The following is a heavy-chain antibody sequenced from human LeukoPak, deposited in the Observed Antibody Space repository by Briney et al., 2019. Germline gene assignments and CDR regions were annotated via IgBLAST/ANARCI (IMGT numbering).Heavy chain of an antibody. J-gene: IGHJ2*01. D-gene: IGHD3-3*01. Sequence: PETLSLTCAVYGGSFSGYYWSWIRQPPGKGLEWIGEINHSGSTNYNPSFRSRVTISVDTSKNQFSLKLSSVTAADTAVYYCARSPSPYYDFWSGYSSYWYFDLWGRGTLVTVSS. CDR3: ARSPSPYYDFWSGYSSYWYFDL. CDR1: GGSFSGYY. CDR2: INHSGST. V-gene: IGHV4-34*01.